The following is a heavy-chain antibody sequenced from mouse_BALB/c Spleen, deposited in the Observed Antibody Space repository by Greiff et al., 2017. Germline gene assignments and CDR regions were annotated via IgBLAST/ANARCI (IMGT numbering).Heavy chain of an antibody. Sequence: EVQLQQSGAELVKPGASVKLSCTASGFNIKDTYMHWVKQRPEQGLEWIGRIDPANGNTKYDPKFQGKATITADTSSTTAYLQLSSLTSEDTAVYYCASLGSPGYFDVWGAGTTVTVSS. V-gene: IGHV14-3*02. D-gene: IGHD3-3*01. CDR1: GFNIKDTY. CDR2: IDPANGNT. CDR3: ASLGSPGYFDV. J-gene: IGHJ1*01.